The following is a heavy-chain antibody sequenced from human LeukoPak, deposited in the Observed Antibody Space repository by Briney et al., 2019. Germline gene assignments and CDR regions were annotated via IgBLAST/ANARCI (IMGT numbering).Heavy chain of an antibody. Sequence: SVKVSCKASGGTFSSYAISWVRQAPGQGLEWMGGIIPIFGTANYAQKFQGRVTITADESTSTAYMELSSLRSEDTAVYYCARAKDIVVVVAAHPFDYWGQGTLVTVSS. CDR2: IIPIFGTA. CDR1: GGTFSSYA. V-gene: IGHV1-69*13. J-gene: IGHJ4*02. D-gene: IGHD2-15*01. CDR3: ARAKDIVVVVAAHPFDY.